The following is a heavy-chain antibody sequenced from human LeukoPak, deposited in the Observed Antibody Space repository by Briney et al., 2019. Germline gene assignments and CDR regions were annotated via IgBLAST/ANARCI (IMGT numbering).Heavy chain of an antibody. J-gene: IGHJ4*02. Sequence: GGSLRLSCAASGFTFSSYSMNWVRQAPGKGLEWVSSISRSSNYIYYADSVKGRFTISRDNAKNSLYPQMNSLRAEDTALYYCASYSPVDYWGQGTLVTVSS. D-gene: IGHD3-16*01. CDR1: GFTFSSYS. CDR3: ASYSPVDY. V-gene: IGHV3-21*01. CDR2: ISRSSNYI.